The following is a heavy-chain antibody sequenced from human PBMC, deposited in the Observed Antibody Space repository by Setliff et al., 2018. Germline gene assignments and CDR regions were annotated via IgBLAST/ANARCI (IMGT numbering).Heavy chain of an antibody. CDR1: GYTFTVYT. CDR3: ARGTGTYSDLDY. J-gene: IGHJ4*02. Sequence: ASVKVSCKVSGYTFTVYTMNWVRQAPGQGLEWMGWINTNTGNPTYAQGFTGRFVFSLDTSVSTAYLQISTLKAEDTAVYCARGTGTYSDLDYWGQGTLVTVSS. CDR2: INTNTGNP. V-gene: IGHV7-4-1*02. D-gene: IGHD1-26*01.